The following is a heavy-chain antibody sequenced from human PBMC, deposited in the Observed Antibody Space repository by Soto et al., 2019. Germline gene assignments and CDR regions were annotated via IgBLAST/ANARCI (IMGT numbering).Heavy chain of an antibody. CDR3: ASAPWLFLFDY. CDR2: ISGSGGST. V-gene: IGHV3-23*01. CDR1: GFTFISYA. Sequence: ELQLLESGGGLVQPGGSLRLSCAASGFTFISYAMSWVRQAPGKGLGWVSTISGSGGSTYYADSVKGRFTISRDNSKNTLYLQMNSLRAEDAAIYYCASAPWLFLFDYWGQGTLVTVSS. J-gene: IGHJ4*02. D-gene: IGHD3-9*01.